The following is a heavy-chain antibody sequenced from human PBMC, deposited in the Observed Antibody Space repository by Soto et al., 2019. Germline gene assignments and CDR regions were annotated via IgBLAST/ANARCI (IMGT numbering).Heavy chain of an antibody. CDR1: GFTFSSYS. CDR2: ISSSSSYI. J-gene: IGHJ4*02. CDR3: ARGRAGSYGGNYCDY. V-gene: IGHV3-21*01. Sequence: EVQLVESGGGLVKPGGSLRLSCAASGFTFSSYSMNWVRQAPGKGLEWVSSISSSSSYIYYADSVKGRFTISRDNAKNALYLQMTGLRAEDTAVYYCARGRAGSYGGNYCDYWGQGTLVTVSS. D-gene: IGHD1-26*01.